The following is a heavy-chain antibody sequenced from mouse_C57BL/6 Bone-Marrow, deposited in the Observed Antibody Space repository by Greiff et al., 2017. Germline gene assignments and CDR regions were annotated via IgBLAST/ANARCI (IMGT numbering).Heavy chain of an antibody. V-gene: IGHV1-55*01. CDR2: IYPGSGST. CDR3: ARSYYSNVYYFDY. D-gene: IGHD2-5*01. Sequence: QVQLQQPGAELVKPGASVQMSCKASGYTFTSYWITWVKQRPGQGLEWIGDIYPGSGSTNYNEKFKSKATLTVDTSSSTAYMQLSSLTSEDSAVYYCARSYYSNVYYFDYWGQGTTLTVSS. J-gene: IGHJ2*01. CDR1: GYTFTSYW.